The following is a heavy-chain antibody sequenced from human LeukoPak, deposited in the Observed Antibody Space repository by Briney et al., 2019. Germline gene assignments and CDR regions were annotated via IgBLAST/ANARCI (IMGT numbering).Heavy chain of an antibody. V-gene: IGHV3-23*01. J-gene: IGHJ4*02. CDR2: ISGSGGST. Sequence: GGSLRLSCAASGFTFSSYAMSWVRQAPGKGLEWVSAISGSGGSTYYADSVKGRFTISRDNSKNTQYLQMNSLRAEDTAVYYCAKEGSALLWFGEFNYYFDYWGQGTLVTVSS. CDR1: GFTFSSYA. CDR3: AKEGSALLWFGEFNYYFDY. D-gene: IGHD3-10*01.